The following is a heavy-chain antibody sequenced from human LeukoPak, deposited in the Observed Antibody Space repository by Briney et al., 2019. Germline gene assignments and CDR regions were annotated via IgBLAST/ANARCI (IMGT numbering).Heavy chain of an antibody. V-gene: IGHV1-2*02. Sequence: ASVKVSCKASGYTFTGYYIHWVRQAPGQGLEWMGCINPNSGGTKYAQKFQGRVAMTRDTSISTAYMELSRLRSDDTAVYYCTRDIYEQPYFEYWGQGTPVTVSS. CDR2: INPNSGGT. CDR3: TRDIYEQPYFEY. CDR1: GYTFTGYY. D-gene: IGHD1/OR15-1a*01. J-gene: IGHJ4*02.